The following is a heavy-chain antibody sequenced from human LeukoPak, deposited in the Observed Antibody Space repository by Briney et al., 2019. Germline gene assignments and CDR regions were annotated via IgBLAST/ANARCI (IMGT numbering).Heavy chain of an antibody. V-gene: IGHV4-4*07. CDR1: GGSISSYY. J-gene: IGHJ4*02. Sequence: SETLSLTCTVYGGSISSYYWSWIRQPAGKGLEWIGRIYTSGSTNYNPSLKSRVTMSVGTSKNQFSLKLSSVTAADTAVYYCARTQYCGGDCYSNWGQGTLVTVSS. D-gene: IGHD2-21*02. CDR3: ARTQYCGGDCYSN. CDR2: IYTSGST.